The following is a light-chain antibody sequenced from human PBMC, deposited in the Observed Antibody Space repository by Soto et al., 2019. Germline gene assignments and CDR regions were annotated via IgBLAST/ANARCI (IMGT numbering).Light chain of an antibody. Sequence: QLVLTQPPSVSGAPGQTVTISCTGSSSNIGSGYDVHWYQQLPGTAPKLLIYGNNNRPSGVPDRFSGSKSGTSASLAISGLQAEDEADYYCQSYDSTLSTSEVVFGGGTKLTVL. CDR3: QSYDSTLSTSEVV. CDR1: SSNIGSGYD. V-gene: IGLV1-40*01. CDR2: GNN. J-gene: IGLJ2*01.